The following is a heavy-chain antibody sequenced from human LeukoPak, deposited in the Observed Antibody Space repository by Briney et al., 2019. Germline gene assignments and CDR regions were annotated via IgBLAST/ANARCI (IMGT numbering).Heavy chain of an antibody. D-gene: IGHD3-3*01. CDR1: GGSFSGYY. Sequence: PSETLSLTCAVYGGSFSGYYWSWIRQPPGKGLEWIGEINHSGSTNYNPSLKSRVTISVDTSKNQFSLKLSSVTAADTAVYYCASRFLEWEGYFDYWGQGTLVTVSS. CDR3: ASRFLEWEGYFDY. J-gene: IGHJ4*02. CDR2: INHSGST. V-gene: IGHV4-34*01.